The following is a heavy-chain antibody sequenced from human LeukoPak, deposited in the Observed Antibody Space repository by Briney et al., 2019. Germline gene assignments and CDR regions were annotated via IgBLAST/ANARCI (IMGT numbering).Heavy chain of an antibody. J-gene: IGHJ6*03. CDR2: ISGSGGST. Sequence: PGGSLRLSCAASGFTFGSYDMSWVRQAPGKGLEWVSAISGSGGSTYYADSVKGRFTISRDNSKNMVYLQMNSLRAEDTAVYYCAKGARIGITTDYMDVWGKGTTVTISS. D-gene: IGHD3-10*01. CDR3: AKGARIGITTDYMDV. CDR1: GFTFGSYD. V-gene: IGHV3-23*01.